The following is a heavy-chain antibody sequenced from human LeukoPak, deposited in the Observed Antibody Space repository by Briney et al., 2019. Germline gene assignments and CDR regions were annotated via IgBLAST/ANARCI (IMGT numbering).Heavy chain of an antibody. CDR3: ARTRYYDFWSGYYTGPAHFDY. J-gene: IGHJ4*01. CDR2: IYPGDSDT. Sequence: GESLKISCKGSGYSFTSYWIGWVRQMPGKGLEWMGIIYPGDSDTRYSPSSQGQVTISADKSISTAYLQWSSLKASDTAMCYCARTRYYDFWSGYYTGPAHFDYWGQGTLVTVSS. D-gene: IGHD3-3*01. V-gene: IGHV5-51*01. CDR1: GYSFTSYW.